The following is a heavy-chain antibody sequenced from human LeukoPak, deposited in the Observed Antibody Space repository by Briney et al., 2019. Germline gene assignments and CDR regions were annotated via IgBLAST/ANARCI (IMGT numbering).Heavy chain of an antibody. V-gene: IGHV3-21*01. D-gene: IGHD5-18*01. CDR1: GFTFSSYA. J-gene: IGHJ4*02. CDR3: ARGLDTAMAFDY. CDR2: ISSSSSYI. Sequence: GGSLRLSCAASGFTFSSYAMSWVRQAPGKGLEWVSSISSSSSYIYYADSVKGRFTISRGNAKNSLYLQMNSLRAEDTAVYYCARGLDTAMAFDYWGQGTLVTVSS.